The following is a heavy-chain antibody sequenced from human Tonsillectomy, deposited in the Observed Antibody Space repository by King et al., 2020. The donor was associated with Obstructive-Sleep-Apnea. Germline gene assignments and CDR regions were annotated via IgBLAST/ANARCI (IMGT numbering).Heavy chain of an antibody. V-gene: IGHV3-48*04. Sequence: VQLVESGGGLVQPGGSLRLSCAASGFIFSDFSMNWVRQAPGKVLEWVSYISSSSSTIYYADSVKGRFTISRYNAKNSLYLQMNSLRAEDTAVYYCARDYAFDIWGQGTMVTVSS. J-gene: IGHJ3*02. CDR3: ARDYAFDI. CDR2: ISSSSSTI. CDR1: GFIFSDFS.